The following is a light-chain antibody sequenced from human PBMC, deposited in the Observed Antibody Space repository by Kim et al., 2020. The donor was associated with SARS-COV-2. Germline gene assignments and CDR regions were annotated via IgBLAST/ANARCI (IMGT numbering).Light chain of an antibody. Sequence: TGTPTDIGAYTSYSWHPHHPRKLPRFRIYDVTYRPSGVSDRFSGSKSATPASLAIPALQTEDEAHYYCNSYPSGSTLFGGGTKVTVL. CDR1: PTDIGAYTS. CDR2: DVT. J-gene: IGLJ2*01. CDR3: NSYPSGSTL. V-gene: IGLV2-14*03.